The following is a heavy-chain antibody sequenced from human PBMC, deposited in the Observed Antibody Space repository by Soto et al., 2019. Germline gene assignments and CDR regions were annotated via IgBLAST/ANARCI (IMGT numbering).Heavy chain of an antibody. J-gene: IGHJ3*02. CDR2: IWYDGSNK. CDR3: AREATIFGVALPDI. V-gene: IGHV3-33*01. Sequence: GGSLRLSCAASGFTFSSYGMHWVRQAPGKGLEWVAVIWYDGSNKYYADSVKGRFTISRDNSKNTLYLQMNSLRAEDTAVYYCAREATIFGVALPDIWGQGTMVTVS. D-gene: IGHD3-3*01. CDR1: GFTFSSYG.